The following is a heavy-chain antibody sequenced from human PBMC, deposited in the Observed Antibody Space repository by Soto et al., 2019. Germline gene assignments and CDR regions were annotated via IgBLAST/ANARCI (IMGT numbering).Heavy chain of an antibody. J-gene: IGHJ3*02. D-gene: IGHD3-22*01. CDR2: IYHSGTT. Sequence: KSSETLSLTCTVSGGPIRSYYWSWIRQPPGKGLEWIGHIYHSGTTNYNPSLEGRVTISVDMSKNQFSLDLRSVTAADTAVYSCARDLGFYDSSGSYSHAFDMWGQGTMVTVSS. CDR1: GGPIRSYY. V-gene: IGHV4-59*01. CDR3: ARDLGFYDSSGSYSHAFDM.